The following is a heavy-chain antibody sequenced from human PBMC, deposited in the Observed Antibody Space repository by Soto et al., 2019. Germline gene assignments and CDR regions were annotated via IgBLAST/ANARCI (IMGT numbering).Heavy chain of an antibody. CDR2: INSDGSST. CDR3: ARVLFWDIAVS. V-gene: IGHV3-74*01. J-gene: IGHJ5*02. D-gene: IGHD6-19*01. CDR1: GFTFSSYW. Sequence: PGGSLRLSCAASGFTFSSYWMHWVRQAPGKGLVWVSRINSDGSSTSYADSVKGRFTISRDNAKNTLYLQMNRLRAEDTAVYYCARVLFWDIAVSWGQGTLVTGSS.